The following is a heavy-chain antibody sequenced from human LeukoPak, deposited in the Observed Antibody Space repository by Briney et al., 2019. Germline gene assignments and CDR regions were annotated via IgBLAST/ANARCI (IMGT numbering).Heavy chain of an antibody. CDR2: ISSNSSYI. J-gene: IGHJ3*01. CDR3: AGVGITIFGAGGAFDV. V-gene: IGHV3-21*01. D-gene: IGHD3-3*01. Sequence: PGGSLRLSCAASGFTFSSYSMIWVRQAPGKGLEWVSSISSNSSYIYYADSVKGRFTISRDNAKNSLYLQMNSLRAEDTAVYYCAGVGITIFGAGGAFDVWGQGTMVTVSS. CDR1: GFTFSSYS.